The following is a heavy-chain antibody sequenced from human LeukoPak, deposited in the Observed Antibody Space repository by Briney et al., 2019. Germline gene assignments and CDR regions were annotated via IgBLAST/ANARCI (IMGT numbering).Heavy chain of an antibody. CDR3: ARAYSSSSHGIDY. J-gene: IGHJ4*02. Sequence: GGSLRLSCAASGFTLSSHTMNWVRQAPGKGLEWVAFIRYDGSNKYYADSVKGRFTISRDNSKNTLYLQMNSLRAEDTAVYYCARAYSSSSHGIDYWGQGTLVTVSS. V-gene: IGHV3-30*02. CDR2: IRYDGSNK. CDR1: GFTLSSHT. D-gene: IGHD6-6*01.